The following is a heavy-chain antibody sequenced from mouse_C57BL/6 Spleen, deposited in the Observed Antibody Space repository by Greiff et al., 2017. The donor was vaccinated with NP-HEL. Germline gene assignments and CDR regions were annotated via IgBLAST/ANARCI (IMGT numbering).Heavy chain of an antibody. CDR1: GYTFTDYE. J-gene: IGHJ3*01. Sequence: VQLQQSGAELVRPGASVTLSCKASGYTFTDYEMHWVKQTPVHGLEWIGAIDPETGGTAYNQKFKGKAILTADKSSSTAYMELRSLTSEDSAVYYCTRRNYYGSSYVWFAYWGQGTLVTVSA. V-gene: IGHV1-15*01. D-gene: IGHD1-1*01. CDR2: IDPETGGT. CDR3: TRRNYYGSSYVWFAY.